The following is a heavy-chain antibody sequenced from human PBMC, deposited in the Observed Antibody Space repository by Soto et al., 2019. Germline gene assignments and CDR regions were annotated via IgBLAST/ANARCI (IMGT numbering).Heavy chain of an antibody. CDR3: AKDRDDYRNYVFDY. Sequence: EVQLLESGGGLVQPGGSLRLSCAASGFTFTNYAMTWVRQAPGKGLEWVSISSGSGSGGSTNYADSVKGRFTISRDNSKNTLYLQMNSLRVEDTAVYYCAKDRDDYRNYVFDYWGQGTLVTASS. CDR2: SSGSGSGGST. D-gene: IGHD4-4*01. CDR1: GFTFTNYA. J-gene: IGHJ4*02. V-gene: IGHV3-23*01.